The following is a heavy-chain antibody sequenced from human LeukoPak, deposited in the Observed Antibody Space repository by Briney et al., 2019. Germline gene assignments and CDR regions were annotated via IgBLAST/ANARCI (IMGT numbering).Heavy chain of an antibody. CDR1: GFTLSNYG. V-gene: IGHV3-23*01. CDR3: AKVGELGATSDYFDY. D-gene: IGHD1-26*01. CDR2: ISGIGDAT. J-gene: IGHJ4*02. Sequence: GGSLRLSCAASGFTLSNYGMGWVRQAPGKGLEWVSSISGIGDATYFANSVKGRFTISRDNSKDTLYLQMNSLRAEDTAVYYWAKVGELGATSDYFDYWGQGTLVTVSS.